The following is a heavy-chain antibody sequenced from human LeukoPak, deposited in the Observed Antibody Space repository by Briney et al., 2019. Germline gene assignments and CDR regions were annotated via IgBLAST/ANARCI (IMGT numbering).Heavy chain of an antibody. CDR3: ATPVTTRYEGHY. Sequence: GGSLRLSCAAPGFTFSSYSMNWVRQAPGKGLEWVSSISSSSSYIYYADSVKGRFTISRDNAKNSLYLQMNSLRAEDTAVYYCATPVTTRYEGHYWGQGTLVTVSS. D-gene: IGHD1-1*01. CDR1: GFTFSSYS. CDR2: ISSSSSYI. J-gene: IGHJ4*02. V-gene: IGHV3-21*01.